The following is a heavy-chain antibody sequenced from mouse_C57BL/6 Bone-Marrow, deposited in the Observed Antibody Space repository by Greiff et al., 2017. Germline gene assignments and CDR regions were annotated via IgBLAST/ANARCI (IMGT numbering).Heavy chain of an antibody. J-gene: IGHJ2*01. CDR2: INPYNGGT. D-gene: IGHD1-1*01. V-gene: IGHV1-19*01. CDR1: GYTFTDYY. Sequence: EVQLQQSGPVLVKPGASVKMSCKASGYTFTDYYMNWVKQSHGKSLEWIGVINPYNGGTSYNQKFKGKATLTVDKSSSTAYMELNSLTSEDSAVYYCARFTTRDFDYWGQGTTLTVSS. CDR3: ARFTTRDFDY.